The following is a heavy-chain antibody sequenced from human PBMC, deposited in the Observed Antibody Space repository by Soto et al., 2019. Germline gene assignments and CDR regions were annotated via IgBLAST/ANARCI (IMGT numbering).Heavy chain of an antibody. J-gene: IGHJ4*02. Sequence: SETLSLTCTVSGCSVSSGSYYWSWIRQPPGKGLEWIGYIYYSGSTNYNPSLKSRVTISVDTSKNQFSLKLSSVTAADTAVYYCARDVAYDSSGSFFDYWGQGTLVTVSS. V-gene: IGHV4-61*01. CDR2: IYYSGST. D-gene: IGHD3-22*01. CDR3: ARDVAYDSSGSFFDY. CDR1: GCSVSSGSYY.